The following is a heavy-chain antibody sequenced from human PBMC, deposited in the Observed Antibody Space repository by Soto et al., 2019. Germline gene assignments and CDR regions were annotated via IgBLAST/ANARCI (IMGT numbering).Heavy chain of an antibody. V-gene: IGHV4-31*02. CDR3: ARVKQLLAYYFDY. D-gene: IGHD2-21*02. Sequence: WTWIRQHPGTGLEGIGNFFYSESTSYYNPSLKSRVTILVDTSKNQFSLKLSSVTAADTAVYYCARVKQLLAYYFDYWGQGTLVTVSS. CDR2: FFYSEST. J-gene: IGHJ4*02.